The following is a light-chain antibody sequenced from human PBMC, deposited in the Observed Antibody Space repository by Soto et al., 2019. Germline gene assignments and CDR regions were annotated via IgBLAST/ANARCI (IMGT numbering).Light chain of an antibody. CDR3: QQYDNWPWT. CDR1: QSISDT. V-gene: IGKV3-15*01. Sequence: SVLTQSPGTLAFSPGERSTLSCRASQSISDTLAWYQQKPGQAPRLLIHGASTRAPGFPARFSGSGSGTDFTLTISSLQSEDFAVYYCQQYDNWPWTFGQGTKVDI. J-gene: IGKJ1*01. CDR2: GAS.